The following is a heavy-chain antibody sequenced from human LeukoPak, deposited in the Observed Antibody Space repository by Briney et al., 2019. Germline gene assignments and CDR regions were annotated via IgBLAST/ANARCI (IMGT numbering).Heavy chain of an antibody. D-gene: IGHD3-22*01. V-gene: IGHV1-69*05. CDR1: GGTFSSYA. J-gene: IGHJ4*02. CDR3: ARAPYYYDSSGYPPDY. CDR2: IIPIFGTA. Sequence: SVKVSCKASGGTFSSYAISWVRQAPGQGLEWMGRIIPIFGTANYAQKFQGRVTITTDESTSTAYMELSSLRSEDTAVYYCARAPYYYDSSGYPPDYWGQGTLVPVSS.